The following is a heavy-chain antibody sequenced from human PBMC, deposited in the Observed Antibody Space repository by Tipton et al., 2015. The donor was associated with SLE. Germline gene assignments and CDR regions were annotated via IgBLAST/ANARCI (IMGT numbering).Heavy chain of an antibody. V-gene: IGHV4-34*01. D-gene: IGHD6-19*01. Sequence: TLSLTCTVSGGSISSYFWGWIRQPPGRGLEWIGEINHSGSTNHNPSLKRRVTISVDTSKNQFSLQLSSVTAADTAVYYCARWGRSSRWYEYWGQGTLVTVSS. CDR1: GGSISSYF. CDR3: ARWGRSSRWYEY. J-gene: IGHJ4*02. CDR2: INHSGST.